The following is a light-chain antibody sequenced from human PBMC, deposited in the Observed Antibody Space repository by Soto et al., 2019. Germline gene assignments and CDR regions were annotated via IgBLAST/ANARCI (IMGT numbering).Light chain of an antibody. CDR2: KAS. J-gene: IGKJ2*01. CDR1: QSISSW. Sequence: DIQMTQSPSTLSASVGDRVTITCRASQSISSWLAWYQQKPGKAPKLLIYKASSLESGVLSRFRGSGSGTEFTLPISSMQPDEFATYYCQQYNSYSYTFGQGTKLEIK. V-gene: IGKV1-5*03. CDR3: QQYNSYSYT.